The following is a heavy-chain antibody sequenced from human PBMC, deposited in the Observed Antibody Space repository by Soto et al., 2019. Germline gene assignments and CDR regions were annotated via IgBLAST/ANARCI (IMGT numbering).Heavy chain of an antibody. V-gene: IGHV1-3*01. J-gene: IGHJ4*02. CDR3: ARVEWPGLFYFAH. CDR1: GYTFTAYT. CDR2: INAGDGNT. D-gene: IGHD3-3*01. Sequence: ASVKVSCKTSGYTFTAYTIHWVRQAPRQSPEWMGWINAGDGNTRYSQKFQDRVTITRDTSATTAYMELSSLRSEDTAVYYCARVEWPGLFYFAHWGQGTLVTVSS.